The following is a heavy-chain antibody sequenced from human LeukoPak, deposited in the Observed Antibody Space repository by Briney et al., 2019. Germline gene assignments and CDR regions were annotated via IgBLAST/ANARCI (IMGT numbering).Heavy chain of an antibody. CDR3: ARGRWLQHFSDY. V-gene: IGHV4-30-2*01. D-gene: IGHD3-3*02. J-gene: IGHJ4*02. CDR2: IYHSGST. Sequence: TSETLSLTCAVSGGSISSGGYSWSWIRQPPGKGLEWIGYIYHSGSTYYNPSLKSRVTISVDRSKNQFSLKLSSVTAADTAVYYCARGRWLQHFSDYWGQGTLVTVSS. CDR1: GGSISSGGYS.